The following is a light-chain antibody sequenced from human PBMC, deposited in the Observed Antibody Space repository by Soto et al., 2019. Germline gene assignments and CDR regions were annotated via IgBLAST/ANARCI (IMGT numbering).Light chain of an antibody. Sequence: IVLTQSPATLSLSPGARATLSCRAGQSVSNYLAWYQQKPGQAPRLLIYDTFNRATGIPARFSGSGSWTDFTLTISSLEPDDLVVDFCVQRSTWPWTSGQGTKVEIK. CDR1: QSVSNY. J-gene: IGKJ1*01. CDR3: VQRSTWPWT. V-gene: IGKV3-11*01. CDR2: DTF.